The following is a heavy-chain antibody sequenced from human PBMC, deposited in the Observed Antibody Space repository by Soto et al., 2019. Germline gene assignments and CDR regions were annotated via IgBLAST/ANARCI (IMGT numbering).Heavy chain of an antibody. CDR1: GYTFTSYA. CDR3: ARSAPPIDY. V-gene: IGHV1-3*01. CDR2: INAGNGNT. J-gene: IGHJ4*02. Sequence: QVQPVQSGAEVKKPGASVKVSCKASGYTFTSYAMHWVRQAPGQRLEWMGWINAGNGNTKQSQKFQGRVTITRDTSASTAYMELSSLRSEDTAVYYCARSAPPIDYWGQGTLVTVSS.